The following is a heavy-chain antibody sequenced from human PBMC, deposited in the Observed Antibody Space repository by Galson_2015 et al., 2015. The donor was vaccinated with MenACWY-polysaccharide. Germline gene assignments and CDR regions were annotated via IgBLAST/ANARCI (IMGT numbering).Heavy chain of an antibody. V-gene: IGHV3-7*01. D-gene: IGHD1-26*01. CDR2: INQDGSER. J-gene: IGHJ4*02. CDR1: GFTFGNFW. CDR3: ARTRIVGAHWFDC. Sequence: SLRLSCAASGFTFGNFWMSWVRQAPGKGLEWVASINQDGSERHYVDSVRVQFTVSRDNAKNSLNLQMNSLRAEDTAVYYCARTRIVGAHWFDCWGQGTLVTVSS.